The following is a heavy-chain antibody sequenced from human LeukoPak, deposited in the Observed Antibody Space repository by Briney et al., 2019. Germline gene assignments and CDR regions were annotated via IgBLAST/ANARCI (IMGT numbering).Heavy chain of an antibody. CDR1: GFTFSSYS. D-gene: IGHD6-19*01. J-gene: IGHJ3*02. Sequence: GGSLRLSCAASGFTFSSYSMNWVRQAPGKGLEWVSSISSSSSYIYYADSVKGRFTIPRDNAKNSLYLQMNSLRAEDTAVYYCARDLSRQWLVPDAFDIWGQGTMVTVSS. CDR2: ISSSSSYI. CDR3: ARDLSRQWLVPDAFDI. V-gene: IGHV3-21*01.